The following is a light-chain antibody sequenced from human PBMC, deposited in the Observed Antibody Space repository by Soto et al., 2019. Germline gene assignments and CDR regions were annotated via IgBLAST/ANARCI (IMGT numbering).Light chain of an antibody. CDR3: QKYNSAPWT. V-gene: IGKV1-27*01. CDR1: QGISNF. Sequence: DIQMTQSPSSLSASVGDRVTITCRASQGISNFLAWYQQKPGKVPKLLIYAASTLQSGVPSRFSGSGTGTDFTLTITSLQPEDVATYYCQKYNSAPWTFGQGTKVEIK. J-gene: IGKJ1*01. CDR2: AAS.